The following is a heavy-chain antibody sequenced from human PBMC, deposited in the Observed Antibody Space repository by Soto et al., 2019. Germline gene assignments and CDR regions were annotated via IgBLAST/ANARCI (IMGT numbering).Heavy chain of an antibody. J-gene: IGHJ4*02. D-gene: IGHD4-4*01. CDR3: ARFTTVSNHYFDY. CDR2: IYYSGST. Sequence: PSETLSLTCTVSGGSISSYYWSWIRQPPGKGLEWIGYIYYSGSTNYNPSLKSRVSISVDTSKNQFSLRLNSVTAADTAVYYCARFTTVSNHYFDYWGQGALVTVSS. V-gene: IGHV4-59*01. CDR1: GGSISSYY.